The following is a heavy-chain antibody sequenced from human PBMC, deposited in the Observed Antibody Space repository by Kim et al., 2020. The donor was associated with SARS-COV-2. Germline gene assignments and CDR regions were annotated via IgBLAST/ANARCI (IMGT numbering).Heavy chain of an antibody. J-gene: IGHJ6*02. CDR3: AKVGFGYSYGNGLDV. CDR2: MSHDGSGE. Sequence: GGSLRLSCVASRIVFSEYSMHWVRQAPGKGLEWVAVMSHDGSGEHYGDSVKGRFSISRDNSKNTLFLQMNSLRVEDPAIYYCAKVGFGYSYGNGLDVWG. V-gene: IGHV3-33*05. D-gene: IGHD5-12*01. CDR1: RIVFSEYS.